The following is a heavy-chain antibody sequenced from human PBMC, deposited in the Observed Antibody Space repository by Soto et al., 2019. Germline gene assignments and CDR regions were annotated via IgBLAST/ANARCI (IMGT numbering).Heavy chain of an antibody. D-gene: IGHD3-10*01. CDR2: ISSSSSTI. Sequence: EVQLVESGGGLVQPGGSQRLSCAASGFTFSSYSMNWVRQAPGKGLEWVSYISSSSSTIYYADSVKGRFTISRDNAKNSLDLQMNSLRDEDTAVYYCASLSMVRGVIILDYYYGMDVWGQGTTVTVSS. V-gene: IGHV3-48*02. CDR1: GFTFSSYS. J-gene: IGHJ6*02. CDR3: ASLSMVRGVIILDYYYGMDV.